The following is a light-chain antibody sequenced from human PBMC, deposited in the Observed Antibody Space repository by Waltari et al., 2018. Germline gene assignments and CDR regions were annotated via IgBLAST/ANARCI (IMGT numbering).Light chain of an antibody. J-gene: IGLJ3*02. V-gene: IGLV4-69*01. CDR3: QTWGTGIMV. Sequence: QIVLTQSPSASASLGASVKLTCTLSSWHSSYPIVWHQQQPPKGPLYLMNLNTDGSHSKGDGIPDRFSGSRSGAEGYLTISSLQSDDEADYYCQTWGTGIMVFGGGTKLTVL. CDR2: LNTDGSH. CDR1: SWHSSYP.